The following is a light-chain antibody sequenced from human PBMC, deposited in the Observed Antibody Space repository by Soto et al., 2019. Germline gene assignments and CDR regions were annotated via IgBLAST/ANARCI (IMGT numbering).Light chain of an antibody. Sequence: IQLTHSPSSLSASVGDRVTFTCLASEDISSYLVWYQQKPGAAPKLLIYAASALHSGVPSRFSGSGSGTDFTLTISSLHPEDFAVYFCQQFKNYPITFGQGTRLEIK. J-gene: IGKJ5*01. CDR1: EDISSY. CDR3: QQFKNYPIT. V-gene: IGKV1-9*01. CDR2: AAS.